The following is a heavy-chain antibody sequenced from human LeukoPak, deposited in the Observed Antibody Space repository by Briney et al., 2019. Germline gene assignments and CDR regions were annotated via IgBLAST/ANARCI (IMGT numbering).Heavy chain of an antibody. CDR1: GGSFSGYY. D-gene: IGHD2-8*02. V-gene: IGHV4-34*01. CDR3: ARADTGPFDY. J-gene: IGHJ4*02. CDR2: INHSGST. Sequence: PSETLSLTCAVYGGSFSGYYWSWIRQPPGKGLEWIGEINHSGSTNYNPSLKSRVTISVDTSKNQFSLKLSSVTAADTAVYYCARADTGPFDYWGQGTLVTVSS.